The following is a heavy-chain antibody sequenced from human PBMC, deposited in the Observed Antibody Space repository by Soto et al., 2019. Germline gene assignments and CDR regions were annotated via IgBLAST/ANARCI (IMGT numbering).Heavy chain of an antibody. V-gene: IGHV3-21*01. J-gene: IGHJ4*02. CDR1: GFTFSSYS. CDR2: ISSSSSYI. Sequence: EVQLVESGGGLVKPGGSLRLSCAASGFTFSSYSMNWVRQAPGKGLEWVSSISSSSSYIYYADSVKGRFTISRDNAKNSLYLQMNSLRAEDMAVYYCARDTFQTTVTTVKGWGQGTLVTVSS. D-gene: IGHD4-17*01. CDR3: ARDTFQTTVTTVKG.